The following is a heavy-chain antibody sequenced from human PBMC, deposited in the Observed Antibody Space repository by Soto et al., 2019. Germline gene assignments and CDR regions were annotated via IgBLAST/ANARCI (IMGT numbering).Heavy chain of an antibody. CDR3: ARGGWGASDGYNYFDN. CDR2: IYYSGST. J-gene: IGHJ4*02. CDR1: GASISSYY. D-gene: IGHD5-12*01. Sequence: PSETLSLTCTVSGASISSYYWSWIRQPPGRGLEWIGYIYYSGSTNYHPSVKSRVTISVDTSNNELSLKLSSVTAADTAVYYCARGGWGASDGYNYFDNWGQGTLVTVS. V-gene: IGHV4-59*01.